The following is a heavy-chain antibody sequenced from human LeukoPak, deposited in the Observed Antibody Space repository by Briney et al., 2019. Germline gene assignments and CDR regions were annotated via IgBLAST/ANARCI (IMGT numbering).Heavy chain of an antibody. D-gene: IGHD2-15*01. V-gene: IGHV3-23*01. CDR2: ISGSGGST. CDR3: AKVGCSGGSCGNTYDYFDY. Sequence: GGSLRLSCAASGFTFSSYAMSWVRQAPGKGLEWVSAISGSGGSTYYADSVKGRFTISRDNSKNTLYLQMNSLRAEDTAVYYCAKVGCSGGSCGNTYDYFDYCGQGTLVTVSS. J-gene: IGHJ4*02. CDR1: GFTFSSYA.